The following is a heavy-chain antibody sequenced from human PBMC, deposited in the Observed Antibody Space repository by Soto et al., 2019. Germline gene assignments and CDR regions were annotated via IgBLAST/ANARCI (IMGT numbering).Heavy chain of an antibody. J-gene: IGHJ1*01. Sequence: GGSLRLSCAASGFTFSNYAMNWVRQAPGKGLEWVSAVSEGATRAHYADLVKGRFTISRDNSKNMVYLQMNSLRDDDTAVYYCAKPHFGAGTGIDYGIAWGQGTLVTVSS. V-gene: IGHV3-23*01. D-gene: IGHD3-10*01. CDR2: VSEGATRA. CDR3: AKPHFGAGTGIDYGIA. CDR1: GFTFSNYA.